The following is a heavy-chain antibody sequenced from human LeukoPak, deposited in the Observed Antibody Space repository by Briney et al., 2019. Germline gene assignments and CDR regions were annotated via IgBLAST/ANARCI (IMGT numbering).Heavy chain of an antibody. J-gene: IGHJ5*02. Sequence: GGSLRLSCAASGFTFDDYAMHWVRQAPGKGLEWVSGISWNSGNIGYADSVKGRFTISRDNAKNSLYLQMNSLRAEDTALYYCAKDPYCSSTSCYVFGFDPWGQGTLVTVSS. D-gene: IGHD2-2*01. CDR1: GFTFDDYA. CDR3: AKDPYCSSTSCYVFGFDP. CDR2: ISWNSGNI. V-gene: IGHV3-9*01.